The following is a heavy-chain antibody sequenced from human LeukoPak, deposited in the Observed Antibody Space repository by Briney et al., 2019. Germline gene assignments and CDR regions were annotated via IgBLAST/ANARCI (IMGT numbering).Heavy chain of an antibody. CDR1: GFTFSSYA. J-gene: IGHJ4*02. CDR2: ISYDGSNK. V-gene: IGHV3-30*14. CDR3: ARALAVASAPNY. D-gene: IGHD6-19*01. Sequence: PGGSLRLSCAASGFTFSSYAMHWVRQAPGKGLEWVAVISYDGSNKYYADSVKGRFTISRDNSKNTLYLQMNSLRAEDTAVYYCARALAVASAPNYWGQGTLVTVSS.